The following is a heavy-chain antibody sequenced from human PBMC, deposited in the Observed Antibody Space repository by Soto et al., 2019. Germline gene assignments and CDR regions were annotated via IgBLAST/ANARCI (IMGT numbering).Heavy chain of an antibody. CDR1: GGTFGNSS. CDR2: IIPIFPTP. CDR3: ARYKARHQLCGNYSCGIDV. D-gene: IGHD3-16*01. J-gene: IGHJ6*02. Sequence: QVQLVQSGAEVKKPGSSVTVSCKASGGTFGNSSISWFRQAPGQGLEWMGGIIPIFPTPDYAQKFQGRVTFTPVESTADAFMEWWCQCSYSTAVYHCARYKARHQLCGNYSCGIDVWGQGTTVTVSS. V-gene: IGHV1-69*05.